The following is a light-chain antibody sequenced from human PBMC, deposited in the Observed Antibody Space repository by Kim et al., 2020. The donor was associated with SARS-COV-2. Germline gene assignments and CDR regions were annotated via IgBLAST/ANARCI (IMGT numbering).Light chain of an antibody. J-gene: IGLJ3*02. V-gene: IGLV1-47*01. CDR3: EAWDDSLSASV. CDR1: ASNLGGNY. Sequence: VNISCSGSASNLGGNYVSWSPQLPGTAPKLLICLNYQRPSGVPDRFFASKSGTSASLAISGLRSEDEAVYYCEAWDDSLSASVFGGGTKVTVL. CDR2: LNY.